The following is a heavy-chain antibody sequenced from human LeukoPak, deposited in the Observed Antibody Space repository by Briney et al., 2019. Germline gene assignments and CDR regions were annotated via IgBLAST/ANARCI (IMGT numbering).Heavy chain of an antibody. CDR2: IYPGDPNI. CDR3: ARQAGDGYNFDAFDI. D-gene: IGHD5-24*01. V-gene: IGHV5-51*01. J-gene: IGHJ3*02. CDR1: GYSFTTYW. Sequence: HGESLKISCKGSGYSFTTYWIGWVRQMPGKGLEWMGIIYPGDPNIRYSPSFQGQVTISADKSISTAYLQWSSLKASDTAMYYCARQAGDGYNFDAFDIWGQGTMVTVSS.